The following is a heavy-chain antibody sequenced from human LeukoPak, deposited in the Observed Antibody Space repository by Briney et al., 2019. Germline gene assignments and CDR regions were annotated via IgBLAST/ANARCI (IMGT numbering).Heavy chain of an antibody. CDR2: IYYSGST. CDR3: ARRKYYYGSGFDY. D-gene: IGHD3-10*01. V-gene: IGHV4-39*07. Sequence: SETLSLTCTVSGGSISSSSYYWGWIRQPPGKGLEWIGSIYYSGSTYYNPSLKSRVTISVDTSKNQFSLKLSSVTAADTAVYYCARRKYYYGSGFDYWGQGTLVTVSS. J-gene: IGHJ4*02. CDR1: GGSISSSSYY.